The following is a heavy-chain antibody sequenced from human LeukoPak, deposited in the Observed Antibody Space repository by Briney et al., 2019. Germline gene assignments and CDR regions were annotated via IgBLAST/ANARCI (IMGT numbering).Heavy chain of an antibody. CDR3: TGRELQYDTHLVY. CDR2: IKSKTDGGTT. J-gene: IGHJ4*02. CDR1: GFIFSNAW. Sequence: PGGSLRLSCAASGFIFSNAWTSWVRQTPGQGLEWVGRIKSKTDGGTTDYAAPVKGRFTISREDSKNTLYLQMNSLKTEDTAVYYCTGRELQYDTHLVYWGQGTLVTVSS. V-gene: IGHV3-15*01. D-gene: IGHD1-26*01.